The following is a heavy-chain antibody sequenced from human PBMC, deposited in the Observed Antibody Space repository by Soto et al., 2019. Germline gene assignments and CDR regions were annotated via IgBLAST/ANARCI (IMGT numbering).Heavy chain of an antibody. CDR3: ARFSVAGIGLSYYHYGMAV. Sequence: SETLSLTCTVSGGSVSSGSYYWSWIRQPPGKGLEWIGYIYYSGSTNYNPSLKSRVTISVDTSKNQFSLQLNSVTPEDSAVYYCARFSVAGIGLSYYHYGMAVWGQGTSVTVSS. V-gene: IGHV4-61*01. CDR2: IYYSGST. D-gene: IGHD6-19*01. CDR1: GGSVSSGSYY. J-gene: IGHJ6*02.